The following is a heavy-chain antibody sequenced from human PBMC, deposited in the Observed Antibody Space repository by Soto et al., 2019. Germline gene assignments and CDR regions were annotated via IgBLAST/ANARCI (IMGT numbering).Heavy chain of an antibody. CDR2: SGSSGAT. CDR3: VKKGSGGNWFDP. Sequence: EVQLVESGGGLVQRGGSLRLSCAASGFTFSSHAMSWVRQPPAKGLEWVSASGSSGATYYADSAKGRFIISRDNSKNTLYLEMNSLSPEDTGVYYCVKKGSGGNWFDPWGQGTLVTVS. D-gene: IGHD3-16*01. V-gene: IGHV3-23*04. CDR1: GFTFSSHA. J-gene: IGHJ5*02.